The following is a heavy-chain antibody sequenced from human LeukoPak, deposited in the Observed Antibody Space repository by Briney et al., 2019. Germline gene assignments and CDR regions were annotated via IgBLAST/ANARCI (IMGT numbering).Heavy chain of an antibody. CDR2: IYHSGST. J-gene: IGHJ3*02. D-gene: IGHD3-10*01. Sequence: PSGTLSLTCAVSGDSISSSNWWSWVRQPPGKELEWIGEIYHSGSTNYNPSLKSRVTMSVDNSENHFSLRLSSVTAADTALYYCARSTVSVISRGAFHIWGQGTMVTVSS. V-gene: IGHV4-4*02. CDR3: ARSTVSVISRGAFHI. CDR1: GDSISSSNW.